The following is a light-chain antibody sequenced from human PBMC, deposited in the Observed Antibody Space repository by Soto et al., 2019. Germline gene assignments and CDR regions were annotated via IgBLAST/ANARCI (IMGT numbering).Light chain of an antibody. Sequence: IVLTQSPGTLSLSPGERATLSCRASQSVSSNSLAWYQQKPGQAPRLVIYGASTRATGFPDRFTGSGSGTDFTLTISRLEPEDFAVYYCQQYGTSPQKFGQGTKVDIK. CDR1: QSVSSNS. J-gene: IGKJ1*01. CDR2: GAS. CDR3: QQYGTSPQK. V-gene: IGKV3-20*01.